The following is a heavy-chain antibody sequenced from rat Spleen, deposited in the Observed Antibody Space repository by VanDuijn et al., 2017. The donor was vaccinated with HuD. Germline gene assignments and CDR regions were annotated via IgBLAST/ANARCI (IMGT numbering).Heavy chain of an antibody. Sequence: EVQLVESDGGLVQPGRSLKLSCAASGFTFSDYYMAWVRQAPTKGLEWVASILNTGGSTNYPDSVKGRFTISRDNAKNTLYLQMNSLRSEDTATYYCTRGGSSRVDYWGQGVMVTVSS. CDR2: ILNTGGST. V-gene: IGHV5-20*01. CDR3: TRGGSSRVDY. CDR1: GFTFSDYY. J-gene: IGHJ2*01. D-gene: IGHD1-2*01.